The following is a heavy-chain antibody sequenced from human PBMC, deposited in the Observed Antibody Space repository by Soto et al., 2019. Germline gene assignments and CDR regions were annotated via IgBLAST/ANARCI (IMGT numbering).Heavy chain of an antibody. V-gene: IGHV1-8*01. CDR1: GYTFTSYD. CDR3: ARGDGSGSYYFYVGGQHYYYYGMDV. CDR2: MNPNSGNT. D-gene: IGHD3-10*01. J-gene: IGHJ6*02. Sequence: QVQLVQSGAEVKKPGASVKVSCKASGYTFTSYDINWVRQATGQGLEWMGWMNPNSGNTGYAQKFQGRVTMTRNTSIRTADMEERSMRCEEAAVYYCARGDGSGSYYFYVGGQHYYYYGMDVWGQGTTVTVSS.